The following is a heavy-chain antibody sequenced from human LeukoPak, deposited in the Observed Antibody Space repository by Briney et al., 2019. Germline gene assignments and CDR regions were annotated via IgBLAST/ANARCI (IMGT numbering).Heavy chain of an antibody. J-gene: IGHJ4*02. CDR2: INPDSGGT. CDR3: ATGSSLDGSSGWPTHYY. V-gene: IGHV1-2*02. Sequence: ASVKVSCKASGYTFTGCYMHWVRQAPGQGLEWMGWINPDSGGTHYAQKFQDRVTMTRDTSISTAYMELSSLRSDDTALHYCATGSSLDGSSGWPTHYYWGQGALVTVSS. D-gene: IGHD6-19*01. CDR1: GYTFTGCY.